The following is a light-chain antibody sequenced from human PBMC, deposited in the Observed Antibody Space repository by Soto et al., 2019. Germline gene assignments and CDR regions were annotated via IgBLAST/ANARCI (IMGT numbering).Light chain of an antibody. CDR1: QTISAW. CDR2: KAS. Sequence: DIQMTQSPSTLSASVGDRITITCRASQTISAWLAWYQHKPGRAPNLLIYKASTLQSGVPSRFSGGGSGTGFTLAVSSLQPDGSATYYGQQYSSRSPSFGQGTKVEMK. J-gene: IGKJ1*01. V-gene: IGKV1-5*03. CDR3: QQYSSRSPS.